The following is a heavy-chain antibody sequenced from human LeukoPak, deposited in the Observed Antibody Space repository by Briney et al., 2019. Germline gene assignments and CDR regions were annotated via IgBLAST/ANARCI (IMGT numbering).Heavy chain of an antibody. Sequence: GGSLRLSCAASGFTFSSYGMSWVRQAPGQGLEWVSAISGSGDTTYYADSVKGRFTISRDNSKNTLYLQMNSLRAEDTAVYYCAREPLYYYWGQGTLVTVSS. D-gene: IGHD2-21*01. CDR2: ISGSGDTT. CDR3: AREPLYYY. J-gene: IGHJ4*02. V-gene: IGHV3-23*01. CDR1: GFTFSSYG.